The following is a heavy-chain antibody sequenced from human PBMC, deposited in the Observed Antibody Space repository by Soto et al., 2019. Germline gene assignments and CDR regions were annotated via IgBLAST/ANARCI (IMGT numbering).Heavy chain of an antibody. V-gene: IGHV3-53*01. CDR2: IYRGGDT. CDR1: GSTVSYNY. D-gene: IGHD3-10*01. Sequence: GGSLRLSCAVSGSTVSYNYMNWVRQAPGKGLEWVSVIYRGGDTFYADSVKGRFTISRDNSKNTLYLQMNSLRAEDTAVYYCARGMYGSGSYYIGDAFDMWGQGTMVTVSS. J-gene: IGHJ3*02. CDR3: ARGMYGSGSYYIGDAFDM.